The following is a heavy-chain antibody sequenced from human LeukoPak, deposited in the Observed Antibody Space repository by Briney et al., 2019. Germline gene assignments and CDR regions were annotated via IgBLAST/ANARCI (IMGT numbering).Heavy chain of an antibody. D-gene: IGHD1-26*01. J-gene: IGHJ4*02. Sequence: SETLSLTCTVSDDSISSSSYHWGWIRQPPGKGLEWIGCIYYSGSTYCSPSLKSRVTISVDTSKNQFSLKLSSVTAADTAVYYCARGGASHFDYWGQGTLVTVSS. CDR1: DDSISSSSYH. CDR2: IYYSGST. V-gene: IGHV4-39*07. CDR3: ARGGASHFDY.